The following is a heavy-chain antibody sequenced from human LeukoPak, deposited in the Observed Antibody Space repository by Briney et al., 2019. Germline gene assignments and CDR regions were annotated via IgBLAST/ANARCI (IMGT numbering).Heavy chain of an antibody. V-gene: IGHV1-2*02. CDR1: GYTFTGYY. J-gene: IGHJ6*02. CDR3: ATLGYCSGGSCLRPPDYYYGMDV. D-gene: IGHD2-15*01. Sequence: ASVKVSCKASGYTFTGYYMHWVRQAPGQGLEWMGWINPNSGGTNYAQKFQGRVTMTRDTSISTAYMELSRLRSEDTAVYYCATLGYCSGGSCLRPPDYYYGMDVWGQGTTVTVSS. CDR2: INPNSGGT.